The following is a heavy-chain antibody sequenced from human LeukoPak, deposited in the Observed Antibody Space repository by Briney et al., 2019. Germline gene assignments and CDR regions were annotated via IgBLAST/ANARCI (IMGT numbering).Heavy chain of an antibody. V-gene: IGHV3-74*01. CDR1: GFTFSSYA. J-gene: IGHJ4*02. CDR3: ARVGPSSDFDY. CDR2: INSDGSST. D-gene: IGHD3-22*01. Sequence: PGGSLRLSCAASGFTFSSYAMSWVRQAPGKGLVWVSRINSDGSSTSYADSVKGRFTISRDNAKNTLYLQVNSLRAEDTAVYYCARVGPSSDFDYWGQGTLVTVSS.